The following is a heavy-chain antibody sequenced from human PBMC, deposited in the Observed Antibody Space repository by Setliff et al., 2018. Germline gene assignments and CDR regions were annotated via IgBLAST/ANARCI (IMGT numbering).Heavy chain of an antibody. CDR1: GYTFSHSG. J-gene: IGHJ4*02. V-gene: IGHV1-18*01. Sequence: ASVKVSCKASGYTFSHSGIAWVRQAPGQGLDWMGWVTIYNGNTKYAQNLQGRLTLTTDRSTSTVYMELGSLTTDDTAIYYCARVESMVRGKNILRHFDYWGQGTQVTVSS. CDR2: VTIYNGNT. D-gene: IGHD3-10*01. CDR3: ARVESMVRGKNILRHFDY.